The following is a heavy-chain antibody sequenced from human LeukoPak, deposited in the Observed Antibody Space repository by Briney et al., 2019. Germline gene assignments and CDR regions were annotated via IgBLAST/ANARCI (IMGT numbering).Heavy chain of an antibody. Sequence: SETLSLTCTVSGGSISNYYWSWIRQPPGKGLEWIGYIYYSGSTNYNPSLKSRVTISVDTSKNQFSLKLSSVTAADTAVYYCARANHMRELRYFDWLSSFEGRAEYFQHWGQGTLVTVSS. CDR2: IYYSGST. CDR3: ARANHMRELRYFDWLSSFEGRAEYFQH. V-gene: IGHV4-59*01. CDR1: GGSISNYY. J-gene: IGHJ1*01. D-gene: IGHD3-9*01.